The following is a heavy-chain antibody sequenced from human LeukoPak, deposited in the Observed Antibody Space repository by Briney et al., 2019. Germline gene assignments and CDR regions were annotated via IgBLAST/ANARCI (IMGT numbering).Heavy chain of an antibody. CDR2: IYYSGST. CDR3: ARSVYSSGWYEYYFDY. J-gene: IGHJ4*02. D-gene: IGHD6-19*01. V-gene: IGHV4-59*01. Sequence: SETLSPTCTVSGGSISSYYWSWIRQPPGKGLEWIGYIYYSGSTNYNPSLKSRVTISVDTSKNQFSLKLSSVTAADTAVYYCARSVYSSGWYEYYFDYWGQGTLVTASS. CDR1: GGSISSYY.